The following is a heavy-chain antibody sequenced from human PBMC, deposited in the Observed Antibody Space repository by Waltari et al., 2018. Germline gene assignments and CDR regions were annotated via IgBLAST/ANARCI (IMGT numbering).Heavy chain of an antibody. D-gene: IGHD4-17*01. CDR1: GYSISSGYY. CDR2: IYHSGST. CDR3: AGYYGDPLDY. Sequence: QVQLQESGPGLVKPSETLSLTCAVSGYSISSGYYWGWIRQPPGKGLEWLGSIYHSGSTYYNPALKSRVTISVDTSKNQFSLKLSSVTAADTAVYYCAGYYGDPLDYWGQGTLVTVSS. V-gene: IGHV4-38-2*01. J-gene: IGHJ4*02.